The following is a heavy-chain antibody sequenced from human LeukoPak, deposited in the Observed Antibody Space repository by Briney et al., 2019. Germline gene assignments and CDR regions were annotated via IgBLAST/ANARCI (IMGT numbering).Heavy chain of an antibody. Sequence: GGSLRLSCAASGFTVSSNYMSWVRQAPGKGLEWVSIIFSGGSTYYADSVKGRFTISRDNSKNTLYLQMNSLRAEDTAVFYCARDDTCYGDACVSIGGFDVWGQGTAVTVSS. CDR1: GFTVSSNY. D-gene: IGHD2-21*01. CDR2: IFSGGST. V-gene: IGHV3-53*01. CDR3: ARDDTCYGDACVSIGGFDV. J-gene: IGHJ3*01.